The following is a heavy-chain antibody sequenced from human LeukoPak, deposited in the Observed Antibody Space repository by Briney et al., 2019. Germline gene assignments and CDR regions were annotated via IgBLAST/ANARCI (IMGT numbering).Heavy chain of an antibody. CDR1: GFTVSNNY. CDR3: ANEGD. Sequence: GGSLRLSCIVSGFTVSNNYMSWVRQAPGKGLEWVSVIYTAGETYYADSVKGRFTISRDISKNTVYLQMNSLRADDTAMYYCANEGDWGQGTLVTVSS. D-gene: IGHD3-16*01. CDR2: IYTAGET. V-gene: IGHV3-53*05. J-gene: IGHJ4*02.